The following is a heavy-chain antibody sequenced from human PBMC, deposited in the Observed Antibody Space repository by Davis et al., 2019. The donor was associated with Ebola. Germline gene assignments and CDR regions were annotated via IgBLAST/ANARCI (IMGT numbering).Heavy chain of an antibody. J-gene: IGHJ5*02. V-gene: IGHV4-38-2*02. CDR3: ARVTSNFWFDP. CDR2: KHRSGST. Sequence: PSETLSLTCSVSGYSISSGYYWGWIRQSPGKGLEWISSKHRSGSTYYNPSLKSRVTISVDTSNNQFSLELTSVTAADTAVYYCARVTSNFWFDPWGQGTLVTVSS. CDR1: GYSISSGYY. D-gene: IGHD4-11*01.